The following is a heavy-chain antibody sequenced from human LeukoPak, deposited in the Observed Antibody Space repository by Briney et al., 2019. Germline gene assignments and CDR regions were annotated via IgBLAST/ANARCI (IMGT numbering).Heavy chain of an antibody. D-gene: IGHD3-3*02. J-gene: IGHJ4*02. CDR1: GFTFNTYT. Sequence: PGGSLRLSCAASGFTFNTYTMNWVRQAPGKGLEWVSYISGSSGIIDYADSVRGRFTISRDNAKNSLYLQMNSLRAEDTAVYFCTTDPVGISGFDYWGRGTLVTVSS. CDR2: ISGSSGII. V-gene: IGHV3-48*01. CDR3: TTDPVGISGFDY.